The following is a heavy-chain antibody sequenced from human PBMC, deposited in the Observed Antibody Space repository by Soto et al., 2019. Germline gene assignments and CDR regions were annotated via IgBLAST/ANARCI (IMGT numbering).Heavy chain of an antibody. D-gene: IGHD4-17*01. CDR3: ASYTVTTYQY. V-gene: IGHV3-30*03. J-gene: IGHJ4*02. CDR1: GFIFRASV. CDR2: ISADRTDQ. Sequence: GGSLRLSCAASGFIFRASVIHWVRQAPGKGLEWVAAISADRTDQFYSDSVKGRFTISRDNARSSLYLQINSLRVEDTAVYYCASYTVTTYQYWGQGTQVTVSS.